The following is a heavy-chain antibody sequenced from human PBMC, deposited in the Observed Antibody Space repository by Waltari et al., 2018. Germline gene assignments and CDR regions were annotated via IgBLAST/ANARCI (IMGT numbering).Heavy chain of an antibody. J-gene: IGHJ4*02. CDR2: IYYSGST. V-gene: IGHV4-59*11. CDR1: GGSISSHY. D-gene: IGHD2-2*02. CDR3: ARLLGYCSSTSCYTGDY. Sequence: QVQLQESGPGLVKPSETLSLTCTVSGGSISSHYWSWIRQPPGKGLEWIGYIYYSGSTNYNPSLKSRVTISVDTSKNQFSLKLSSVTAADTAVYYCARLLGYCSSTSCYTGDYWGQGTLVTVSS.